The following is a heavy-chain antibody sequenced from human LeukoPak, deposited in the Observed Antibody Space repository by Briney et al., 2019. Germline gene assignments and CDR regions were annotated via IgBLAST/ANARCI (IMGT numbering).Heavy chain of an antibody. CDR3: ATVNPQYCSSTSCSFNWFDP. Sequence: GASVKVSCKVSGYTLTELSMHWVRQAPGKGLERMGGFDPEDGETIYAQKFQGRVTMTEDTSTDTAYMELSSLRSEDTAVYYCATVNPQYCSSTSCSFNWFDPWGQGTLVTVSS. CDR1: GYTLTELS. CDR2: FDPEDGET. D-gene: IGHD2-2*01. V-gene: IGHV1-24*01. J-gene: IGHJ5*02.